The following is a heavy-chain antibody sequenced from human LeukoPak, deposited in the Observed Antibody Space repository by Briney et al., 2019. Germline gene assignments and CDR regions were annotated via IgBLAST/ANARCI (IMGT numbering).Heavy chain of an antibody. D-gene: IGHD4-17*01. Sequence: PGGSLRLSCAASGFTFSSYWMHWVRQAPGKGLVWVSRINRDGSSTSYADSVKGRFTISRDNAKNTLYLQMNSLRAEDTAVYYCAREDGDSFDYWGQGTLVTVSS. CDR1: GFTFSSYW. CDR3: AREDGDSFDY. V-gene: IGHV3-74*01. CDR2: INRDGSST. J-gene: IGHJ4*02.